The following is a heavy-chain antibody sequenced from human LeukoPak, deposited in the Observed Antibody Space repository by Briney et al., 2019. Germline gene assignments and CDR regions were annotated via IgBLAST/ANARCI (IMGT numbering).Heavy chain of an antibody. V-gene: IGHV4-59*01. CDR1: GGSISSYY. CDR3: ARVGGYDFWSGPSNYYYYMDV. D-gene: IGHD3-3*01. J-gene: IGHJ6*03. CDR2: IYYSGST. Sequence: PSETLSLTCTVSGGSISSYYWSWIRQPPGKGLEWIGYIYYSGSTNYNPSLKSRVTISVDTSKNQFSLKLSSVTAADTAVYYCARVGGYDFWSGPSNYYYYMDVWGKGTTVTVSS.